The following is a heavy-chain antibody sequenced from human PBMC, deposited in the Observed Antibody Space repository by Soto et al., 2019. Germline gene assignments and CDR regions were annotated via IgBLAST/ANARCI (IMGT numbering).Heavy chain of an antibody. CDR1: GFTFNSYS. CDR2: IGTSNSAL. Sequence: GGSLRLSCAASGFTFNSYSMNWVRQAPGKGLQWVSYIGTSNSALYYADSVKGRFTISRDNAKNSLYLQMNSLRDEDTAVYYCVRDKNYGMDVWGQGTTVTVSS. CDR3: VRDKNYGMDV. V-gene: IGHV3-48*02. J-gene: IGHJ6*02.